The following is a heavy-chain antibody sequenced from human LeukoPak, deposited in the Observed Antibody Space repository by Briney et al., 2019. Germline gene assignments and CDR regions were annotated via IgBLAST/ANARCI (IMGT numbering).Heavy chain of an antibody. D-gene: IGHD3-9*01. CDR2: MSHHGSNE. CDR3: ARVHDTTGYYHYFDS. Sequence: GGSLRLSCEASGFTFSTYPIHWVRQAPDKGLEWVAMMSHHGSNEYYAGSVKGRFTISRDNSKNTLYLQVNNPRVEDTAIYYCARVHDTTGYYHYFDSWGQGTLVTVSS. CDR1: GFTFSTYP. J-gene: IGHJ4*02. V-gene: IGHV3-30*14.